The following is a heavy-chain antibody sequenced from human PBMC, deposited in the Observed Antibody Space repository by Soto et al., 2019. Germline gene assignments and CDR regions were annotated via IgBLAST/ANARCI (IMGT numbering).Heavy chain of an antibody. CDR1: GFTFSSFA. J-gene: IGHJ3*02. CDR3: AKDQPLYCVGPTCHSGQDEAFDI. Sequence: EMQLLESGGGLVQPGGSLRLSCAASGFTFSSFAMSWVRQAPGKGLDWVSAISGSGGSTYSADSVKGRFTISRDNSKKTLYLQMGSLRDDDTAVYYCAKDQPLYCVGPTCHSGQDEAFDIWGQGTMVTVSP. D-gene: IGHD2-21*01. V-gene: IGHV3-23*01. CDR2: ISGSGGST.